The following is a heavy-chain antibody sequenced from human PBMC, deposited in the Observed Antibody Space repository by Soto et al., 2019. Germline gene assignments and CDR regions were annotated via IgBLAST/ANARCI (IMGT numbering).Heavy chain of an antibody. Sequence: SETLSLTCTVSGGSISSSSYYWGWIRQSPGKGPEWIGSFYYSGSTYYSPSLRSRVTISGDTSRKQISLRLSSVTAADTAVYYCARISVASRYMDVWGKGTTVTVSS. D-gene: IGHD5-12*01. CDR2: FYYSGST. J-gene: IGHJ6*03. CDR3: ARISVASRYMDV. CDR1: GGSISSSSYY. V-gene: IGHV4-39*01.